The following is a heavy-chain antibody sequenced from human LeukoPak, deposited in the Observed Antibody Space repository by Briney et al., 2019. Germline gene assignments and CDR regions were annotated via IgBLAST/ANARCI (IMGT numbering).Heavy chain of an antibody. CDR2: INYSGST. V-gene: IGHV4-39*01. Sequence: PSETLSLTCTVSGGSNSNTFYYWGWIRQPPGKGLEWIGSINYSGSTYYNPSLKSRVTISVDTSKNQFSLKLSSVTAADTAVYYCARRRFVRGPDVVNPFDYWGQGTLVTVSS. CDR3: ARRRFVRGPDVVNPFDY. D-gene: IGHD2-8*01. J-gene: IGHJ4*02. CDR1: GGSNSNTFYY.